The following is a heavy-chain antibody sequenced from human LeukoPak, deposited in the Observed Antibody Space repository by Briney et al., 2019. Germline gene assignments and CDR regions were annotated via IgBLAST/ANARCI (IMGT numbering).Heavy chain of an antibody. CDR2: ISAYNGDT. CDR3: ARDRSAAAGTPGGPYYYYMDV. Sequence: GASVKVSCKASGYTFTSYGISWVRQAPGQGLEWMGWISAYNGDTDYAQKLQGRVTMTTDTSTSTAYMELSSRRSEDTAVYYCARDRSAAAGTPGGPYYYYMDVWGKGTTVTVSS. CDR1: GYTFTSYG. J-gene: IGHJ6*03. D-gene: IGHD6-13*01. V-gene: IGHV1-18*01.